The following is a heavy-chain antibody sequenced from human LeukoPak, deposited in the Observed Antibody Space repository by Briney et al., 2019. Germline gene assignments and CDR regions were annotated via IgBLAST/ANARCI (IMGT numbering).Heavy chain of an antibody. J-gene: IGHJ4*02. CDR3: VAGQLLWRYFDY. D-gene: IGHD2-2*01. CDR1: GGSISSGGYY. Sequence: SQTLSLTCTVSGGSISSGGYYWSWIRQPPGKGLEWIGYIYHSGSTYYSPSLKSRVTISVDRSKNQFSLKLSSVTAADTAVYYCVAGQLLWRYFDYWGQGTLVTVSS. V-gene: IGHV4-30-2*01. CDR2: IYHSGST.